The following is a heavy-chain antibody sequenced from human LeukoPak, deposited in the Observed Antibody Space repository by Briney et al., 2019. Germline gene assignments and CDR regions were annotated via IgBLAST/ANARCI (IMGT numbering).Heavy chain of an antibody. CDR2: ISDSGLST. CDR1: GFTFITSA. V-gene: IGHV3-23*01. J-gene: IGHJ4*02. CDR3: ARGGLGYCSSTSCSKGGEFDY. D-gene: IGHD2-2*01. Sequence: GGSLRLSCAASGFTFITSAMTWVRQAPGKGLEWVSYISDSGLSTYYADSVKGRFTISRDNSENTLHLQMTSLRAEDTAVYYCARGGLGYCSSTSCSKGGEFDYWGQGTLVTVSS.